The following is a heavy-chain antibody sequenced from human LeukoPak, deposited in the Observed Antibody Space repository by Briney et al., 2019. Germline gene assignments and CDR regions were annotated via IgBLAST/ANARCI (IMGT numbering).Heavy chain of an antibody. CDR1: GLTFDDYA. V-gene: IGHV3-9*03. CDR3: ATEVYYASSGYYSSFDY. Sequence: PGRSLRLSCAASGLTFDDYAMHWVRRAPGKGLEWVSGISWNIGSIGYADSVKGRFTISRDNAKNSLYLKMNSLRDEDMALYYCATEVYYASSGYYSSFDYWGQGTLVTVSS. CDR2: ISWNIGSI. D-gene: IGHD3-22*01. J-gene: IGHJ4*02.